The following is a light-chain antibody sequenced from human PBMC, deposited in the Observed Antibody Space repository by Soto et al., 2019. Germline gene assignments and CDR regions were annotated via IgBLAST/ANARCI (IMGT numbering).Light chain of an antibody. CDR2: KAT. Sequence: DIQMTQSPSTLSASVGDRVTITCRASQSISIWLAWYQQKPGKAPKLLIYKATNVQTGVPSRFRGSGSGTEFSLTISSLQSEDFAVYYCQHYNNWPLTFGGGTKVDIK. V-gene: IGKV1-5*03. CDR1: QSISIW. J-gene: IGKJ4*01. CDR3: QHYNNWPLT.